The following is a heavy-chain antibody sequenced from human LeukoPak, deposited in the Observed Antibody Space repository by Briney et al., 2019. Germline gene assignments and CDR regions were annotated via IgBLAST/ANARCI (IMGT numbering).Heavy chain of an antibody. CDR3: ARDGRRFGQYSYGYYFDY. CDR2: TYYRSKWYN. V-gene: IGHV6-1*01. D-gene: IGHD5-18*01. J-gene: IGHJ4*02. Sequence: SQTLSLTCAISGDSVSSNSAAWNWIRQSPSRGLEWLGRTYYRSKWYNDYAVSVKSRITINPDTSKNQFSPQLNSVTPEDTAVYYCARDGRRFGQYSYGYYFDYWGQGTLVTVSS. CDR1: GDSVSSNSAA.